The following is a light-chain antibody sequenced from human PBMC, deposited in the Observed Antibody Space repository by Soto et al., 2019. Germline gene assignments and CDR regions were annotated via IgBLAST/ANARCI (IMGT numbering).Light chain of an antibody. V-gene: IGKV1-5*01. Sequence: DIQMTQYPSTLSASVLDRVTITCRAGQDINDWLAWYQQKPGNAHKFLIYDASTLKSGVPSRFSGSGSGTEFTLTITSLHPDDFATYYCQQYKSRRMFGQGTKVDIK. J-gene: IGKJ1*01. CDR1: QDINDW. CDR3: QQYKSRRM. CDR2: DAS.